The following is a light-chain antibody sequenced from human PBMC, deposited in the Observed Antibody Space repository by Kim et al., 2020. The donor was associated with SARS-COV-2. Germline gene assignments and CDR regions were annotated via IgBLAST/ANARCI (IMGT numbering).Light chain of an antibody. CDR2: GAS. Sequence: YPGASATLSCRASQSVSSNYLAWYQQKPGQAPRLLIHGASSRPTGIPDRFSGSGSGTDFTLTISRLEPEDFAVYYCQQYGSSPLTFGGGTKVDIK. V-gene: IGKV3-20*01. CDR1: QSVSSNY. J-gene: IGKJ4*01. CDR3: QQYGSSPLT.